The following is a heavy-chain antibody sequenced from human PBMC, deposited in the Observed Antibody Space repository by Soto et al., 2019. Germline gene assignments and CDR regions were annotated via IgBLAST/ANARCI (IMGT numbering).Heavy chain of an antibody. Sequence: QVQLVESGGGVVQPGRSLRLSCAASGFTFSSYGMHWVRQAPGKGLEWVAVISYDGSNKYYADSVKGRFTNSRDNSKNTLYLQMNSRRAEDTAVYYCAKAISLIVGVPAAMGLMDVWGQGTTVTVSS. CDR1: GFTFSSYG. V-gene: IGHV3-30*18. D-gene: IGHD2-2*01. CDR3: AKAISLIVGVPAAMGLMDV. J-gene: IGHJ6*02. CDR2: ISYDGSNK.